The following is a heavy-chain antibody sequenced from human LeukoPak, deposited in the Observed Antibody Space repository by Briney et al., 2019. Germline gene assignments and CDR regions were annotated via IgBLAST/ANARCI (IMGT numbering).Heavy chain of an antibody. V-gene: IGHV1-46*01. CDR2: INPSGGST. CDR1: GYTFTSYY. D-gene: IGHD6-19*01. J-gene: IGHJ4*02. Sequence: ASVSVTCKGAGYTFTSYYMHWVRQPPAQGLEWMGIINPSGGSTSYAQKFQGRVTMTRDTSTSTVYMELSSLRSEDTAVYYCASGGRQWPFDYWGQGTLVTVSS. CDR3: ASGGRQWPFDY.